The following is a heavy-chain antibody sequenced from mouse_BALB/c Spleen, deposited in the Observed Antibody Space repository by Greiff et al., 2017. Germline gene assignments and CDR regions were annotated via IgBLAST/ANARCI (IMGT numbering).Heavy chain of an antibody. J-gene: IGHJ4*01. CDR1: GDSITSVY. CDR3: ARYDGYYDAMDY. V-gene: IGHV3-8*02. Sequence: EVKLVESGPSLVKPSQTLSLTCSVTGDSITSVYWNWIRKFPGNKLEYMGYISFSGSTYYNPSLKSRISITRDTSKNQYYLQLNSVTTEDTATYYCARYDGYYDAMDYWGQGTSVTVSS. CDR2: ISFSGST. D-gene: IGHD2-3*01.